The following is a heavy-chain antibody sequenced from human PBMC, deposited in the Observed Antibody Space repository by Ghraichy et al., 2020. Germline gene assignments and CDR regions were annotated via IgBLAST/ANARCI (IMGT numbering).Heavy chain of an antibody. CDR1: GFSFSDFE. CDR3: AKRRGPSPTYYYQYGLDV. V-gene: IGHV3-23*01. CDR2: ISGSAGSS. Sequence: GGSLRLSCEASGFSFSDFEMYWIRHISGGGLEWVSTISGSAGSSFYADSVKGRFIVSRDNSQRKMFLQLNSLRAEDTAIYYCAKRRGPSPTYYYQYGLDVWGRGATVTVSS. D-gene: IGHD3-10*01. J-gene: IGHJ6*02.